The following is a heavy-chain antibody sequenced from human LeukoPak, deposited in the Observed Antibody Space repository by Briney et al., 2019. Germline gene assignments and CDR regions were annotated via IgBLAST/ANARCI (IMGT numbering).Heavy chain of an antibody. CDR3: TRPGPIRCGGDCYTDY. Sequence: GGSLRLSCAASGFTFSGSAMHWVRQASGKGLEWVGRIRSKANSYATAYAASVKGRFTISRDDSKNTAYLQMNSLKTEDTAVYYCTRPGPIRCGGDCYTDYWGQGTLVTVSS. V-gene: IGHV3-73*01. CDR1: GFTFSGSA. D-gene: IGHD2-21*02. CDR2: IRSKANSYAT. J-gene: IGHJ4*02.